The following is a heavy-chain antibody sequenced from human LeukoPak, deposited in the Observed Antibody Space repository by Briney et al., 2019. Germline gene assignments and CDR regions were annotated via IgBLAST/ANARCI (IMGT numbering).Heavy chain of an antibody. CDR3: ARERREYQLLYGYYYYYGMDV. V-gene: IGHV3-33*01. D-gene: IGHD2-2*02. CDR2: IWYDGRNK. J-gene: IGHJ6*02. CDR1: GFTFSNYG. Sequence: TGGSLRLSCAASGFTFSNYGMHWVRQAPGKGLEWVAVIWYDGRNKYYADSVKGRFTISRDNSKNTLYLQMNSLRAEDTAVYYCARERREYQLLYGYYYYYGMDVWGQGTTVTVSS.